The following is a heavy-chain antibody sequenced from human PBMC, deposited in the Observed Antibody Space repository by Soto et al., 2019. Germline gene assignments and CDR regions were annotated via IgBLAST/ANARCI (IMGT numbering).Heavy chain of an antibody. CDR1: GGAFSGFY. CDR2: INHSGST. V-gene: IGHV4-34*01. D-gene: IGHD3-10*01. J-gene: IGHJ4*02. Sequence: SGTPSPTCAVYGGAFSGFYWGWVRQPPGKGLEWIGEINHSGSTNYNPSLKSRVTISVDTSKNQFSLKLSSVTAADTAVYYCARRPRGVSFDYWGQGTLVTVSS. CDR3: ARRPRGVSFDY.